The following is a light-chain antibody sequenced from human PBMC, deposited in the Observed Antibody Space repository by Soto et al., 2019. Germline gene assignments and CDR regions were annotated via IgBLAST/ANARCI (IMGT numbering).Light chain of an antibody. CDR1: QTIYSN. J-gene: IGKJ1*01. CDR2: RAS. V-gene: IGKV3-15*01. Sequence: IVMTQSPANLSVSPGERATLSCRAGQTIYSNVAWYQQRPGQAARLLIYRASTRATGVPARFGGSGSGTEFTLTISGLQSEDFALYYCPQYQHLWPFGQAPQLDI. CDR3: PQYQHLWP.